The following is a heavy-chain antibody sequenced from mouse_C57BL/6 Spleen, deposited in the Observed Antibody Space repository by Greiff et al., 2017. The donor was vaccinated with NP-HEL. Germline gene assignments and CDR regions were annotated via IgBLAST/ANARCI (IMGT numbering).Heavy chain of an antibody. Sequence: QVQLKQSGPGLVQPSQSLSITCTVSGFSLTSYGVHWVRQSPGKGLEWLGVIWSGGSTDYNAAFISRLSISKDNSKSQVFFKMNSLQADDTAIYYCARNSDYYGSSYYAMDYWGQGTSVTVSS. D-gene: IGHD1-1*01. V-gene: IGHV2-2*01. CDR3: ARNSDYYGSSYYAMDY. CDR2: IWSGGST. CDR1: GFSLTSYG. J-gene: IGHJ4*01.